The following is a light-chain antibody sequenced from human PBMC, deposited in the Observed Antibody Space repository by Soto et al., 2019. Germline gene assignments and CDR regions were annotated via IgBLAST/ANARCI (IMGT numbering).Light chain of an antibody. Sequence: IQMTQSPSSLYASVGTLVTIPXXASQTISTYLNWYQHKPGKAPKFLIYAVSSLQSGVPSRFSGSGSGTDFTLTITSLQPEDSATYYCQHSYGTPRTFGQGTKVDI. CDR2: AVS. J-gene: IGKJ1*01. CDR1: QTISTY. V-gene: IGKV1-39*01. CDR3: QHSYGTPRT.